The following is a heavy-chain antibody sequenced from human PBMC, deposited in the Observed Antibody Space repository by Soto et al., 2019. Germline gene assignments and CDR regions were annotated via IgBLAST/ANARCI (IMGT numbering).Heavy chain of an antibody. V-gene: IGHV3-33*01. CDR3: ARRSGASADHWYIDV. Sequence: QVQLVESGGGVVQPGTSLRLSCAASGFTFKNYGMHWVRQAPGKGLEWVALIWYDGSNSYYVDSVKGRFTISKDNFKNALYLQMNSLRVEDTAVYYCARRSGASADHWYIDVWGRGTLVIVSS. CDR1: GFTFKNYG. J-gene: IGHJ2*01. CDR2: IWYDGSNS. D-gene: IGHD1-26*01.